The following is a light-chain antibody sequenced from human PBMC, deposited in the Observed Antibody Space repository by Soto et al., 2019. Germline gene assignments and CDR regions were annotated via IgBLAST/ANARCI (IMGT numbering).Light chain of an antibody. CDR1: SSDVGGYNY. CDR3: SSYTTSNTRQIV. Sequence: QPASVSGSPGQSITISCTGTSSDVGGYNYVSWYQHHPGKAPKLIIYDVSNRPSGVSIRFSGSKSDNTASLTISGLQPEDEADYHCSSYTTSNTRQIVFGTGTKLTVL. V-gene: IGLV2-14*03. J-gene: IGLJ1*01. CDR2: DVS.